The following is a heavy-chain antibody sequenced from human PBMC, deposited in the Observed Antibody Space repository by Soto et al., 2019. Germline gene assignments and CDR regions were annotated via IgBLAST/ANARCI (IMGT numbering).Heavy chain of an antibody. Sequence: QVQLVQSGAEVKKPGSSVTVSCKASGGTFGNSAISWVRQAPGQGLEWMGGIIPIFTTPDYAQKFQGRVTITAGESASTAYMEFTSLRSEATAVYSWARDKVRLQLGGNYYYAVDVWGQGTRVTVSS. V-gene: IGHV1-69*12. J-gene: IGHJ6*02. CDR3: ARDKVRLQLGGNYYYAVDV. CDR2: IIPIFTTP. D-gene: IGHD5-12*01. CDR1: GGTFGNSA.